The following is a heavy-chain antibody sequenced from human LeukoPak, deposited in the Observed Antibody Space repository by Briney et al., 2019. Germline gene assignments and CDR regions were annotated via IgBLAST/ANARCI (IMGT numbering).Heavy chain of an antibody. Sequence: SETLSLTCAVYGGSFSGYYWSWIRQPPGKGLEWIGEINHSGSTNYNPSLKSRVTISVDTSKDQFSLKLSSVTAADTAVYYCASLVQYQLLWGLYYYYMDVWGKGTTVTVSS. CDR2: INHSGST. D-gene: IGHD2-2*01. CDR1: GGSFSGYY. J-gene: IGHJ6*03. CDR3: ASLVQYQLLWGLYYYYMDV. V-gene: IGHV4-34*01.